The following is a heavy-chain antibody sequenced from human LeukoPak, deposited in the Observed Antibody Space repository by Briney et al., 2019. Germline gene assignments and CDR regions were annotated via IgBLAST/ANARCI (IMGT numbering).Heavy chain of an antibody. CDR1: GFTFSTYW. V-gene: IGHV3-74*01. J-gene: IGHJ4*02. Sequence: GGSLRLSCAASGFTFSTYWMHWVRQAPGKGLVWVSRIKSDGSSTSYADSVKGRFTISRDNARNTLFLQMNSLRAEDTAVYYCARYYYDSSRGAYWGQGNLVTVSS. CDR3: ARYYYDSSRGAY. CDR2: IKSDGSST. D-gene: IGHD3-22*01.